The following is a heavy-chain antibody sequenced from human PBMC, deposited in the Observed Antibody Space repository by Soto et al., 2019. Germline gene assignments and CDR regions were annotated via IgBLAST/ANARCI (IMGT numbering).Heavy chain of an antibody. D-gene: IGHD3-10*01. Sequence: EVQLLESGGGLVPPGGSLRLSCAASRFAFRNYAMGWLRQAPGKGPEWVSALTSDGAETFYGDSVRGRFIISRDNSKNTLDLQMNSLRADDTAVYYCAKDVPGRGWAFDYWGQGTLVTVSS. CDR2: LTSDGAET. V-gene: IGHV3-23*01. CDR3: AKDVPGRGWAFDY. J-gene: IGHJ4*02. CDR1: RFAFRNYA.